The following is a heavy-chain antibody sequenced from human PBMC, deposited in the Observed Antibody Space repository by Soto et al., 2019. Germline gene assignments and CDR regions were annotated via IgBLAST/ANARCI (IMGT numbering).Heavy chain of an antibody. Sequence: GGSLRLSCAASGFTFSSYSMNWVRQAPGQGLEWVSSISSSSSYIYYADSVKGRFTTSRDNAKNSLYLQMNSLRAEDTAVYYCARDQHIVVVTAPDYGMDVWGQGTTVTVSS. V-gene: IGHV3-21*01. J-gene: IGHJ6*02. CDR2: ISSSSSYI. CDR3: ARDQHIVVVTAPDYGMDV. CDR1: GFTFSSYS. D-gene: IGHD2-21*02.